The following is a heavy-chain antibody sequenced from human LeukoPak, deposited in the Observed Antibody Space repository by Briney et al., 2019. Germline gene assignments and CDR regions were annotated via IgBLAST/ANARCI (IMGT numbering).Heavy chain of an antibody. Sequence: GRSLRLSCAASGFTVSSNYMSWVREAPGKGLASVSVISSSRSTYYADSEKGRFTSSRDHSNRTLYLQMNRLRAEDTAVYYCATDLGGERAYGGQGTLVTASS. CDR1: GFTVSSNY. CDR2: ISSSRST. V-gene: IGHV3-53*01. D-gene: IGHD2-15*01. CDR3: ATDLGGERAY. J-gene: IGHJ4*02.